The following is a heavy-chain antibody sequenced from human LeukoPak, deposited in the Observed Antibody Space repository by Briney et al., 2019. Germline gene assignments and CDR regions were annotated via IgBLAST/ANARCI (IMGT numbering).Heavy chain of an antibody. CDR2: THHSGIT. D-gene: IGHD1-26*01. V-gene: IGHV4-59*01. CDR3: AGSYSGSSGRFDP. CDR1: GDSMSQYY. J-gene: IGHJ5*02. Sequence: SETLSLTCSVSGDSMSQYYWSWIRQSPGRGLEWIGYTHHSGITKYKSSLKSRVTISVDTSKNQFSLKLSSVTAADTAVYYCAGSYSGSSGRFDPWGQGTLVTVSS.